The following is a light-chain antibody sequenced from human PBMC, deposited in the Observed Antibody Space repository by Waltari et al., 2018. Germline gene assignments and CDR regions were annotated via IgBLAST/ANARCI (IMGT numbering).Light chain of an antibody. Sequence: DIQMTQSPSSLSASLGDRVTITCRASQTISTNLNWYQHRPGKVPKLLIYAASTLQSGVPSRFSGSGSGTDFTLTISSLQPEDFATYYCQQLNSYPLFTFGPGTKVDIK. CDR2: AAS. CDR1: QTISTN. J-gene: IGKJ3*01. V-gene: IGKV1-9*01. CDR3: QQLNSYPLFT.